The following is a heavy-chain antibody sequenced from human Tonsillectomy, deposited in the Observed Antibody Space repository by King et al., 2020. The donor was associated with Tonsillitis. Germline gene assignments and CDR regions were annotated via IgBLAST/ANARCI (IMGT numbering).Heavy chain of an antibody. CDR1: GFTSDDYA. CDR2: ISWNSGSI. J-gene: IGHJ4*02. CDR3: AKGIAYYYDSSGYYPHYFDY. V-gene: IGHV3-9*02. Sequence: VQLVESGGGLVQPGRSLRLSCAASGFTSDDYAMYWVRQAPGKGLEWVSGISWNSGSIGYADSVKGRFTISRDNAKNSLYLQMNSLRAEDTALYYCAKGIAYYYDSSGYYPHYFDYWGQGTLVTVSS. D-gene: IGHD3-22*01.